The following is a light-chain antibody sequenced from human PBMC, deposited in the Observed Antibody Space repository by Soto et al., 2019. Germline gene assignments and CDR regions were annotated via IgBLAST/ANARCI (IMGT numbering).Light chain of an antibody. CDR2: GGS. Sequence: DLQMTQSPSSLSASVGDRVTITCRSSQSISSHLNWYQQKPGKAPKLLSYGGSSLESGVPSRFSGSGSGTDFTLTISSLPPDDFATYYCQQSYTIPYIFGQGTKLEIK. V-gene: IGKV1-39*01. CDR1: QSISSH. J-gene: IGKJ2*01. CDR3: QQSYTIPYI.